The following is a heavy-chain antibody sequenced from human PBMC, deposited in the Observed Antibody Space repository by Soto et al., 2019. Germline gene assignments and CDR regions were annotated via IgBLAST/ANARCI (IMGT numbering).Heavy chain of an antibody. V-gene: IGHV3-21*01. J-gene: IGHJ5*02. CDR2: ISSNSAYI. Sequence: PGGSLRLSCAASGFTFRSFTMKWVRQAPGKGLEWVSTISSNSAYIYYTDALRGRFTISRDTAKNSLHLQMNSLRAEDTAVYYCTKDASLESSARGRFDPWGPGTLVTVFS. CDR3: TKDASLESSARGRFDP. CDR1: GFTFRSFT. D-gene: IGHD6-25*01.